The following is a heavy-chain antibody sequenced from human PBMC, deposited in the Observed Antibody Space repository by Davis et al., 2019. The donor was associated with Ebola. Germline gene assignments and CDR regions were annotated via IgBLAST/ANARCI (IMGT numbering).Heavy chain of an antibody. J-gene: IGHJ6*02. V-gene: IGHV1-69*06. CDR1: GYTFTSYY. CDR3: ARDRDVDIVATRYYGMDV. Sequence: SVKVSCKASGYTFTSYYMHWVRQAPGQGLEWMGGIIPIFGTANYAQKFQGRVTITADKSTSTAYMELSSLRSEDTAVYYCARDRDVDIVATRYYGMDVWGQGTTVTVSS. CDR2: IIPIFGTA. D-gene: IGHD5-12*01.